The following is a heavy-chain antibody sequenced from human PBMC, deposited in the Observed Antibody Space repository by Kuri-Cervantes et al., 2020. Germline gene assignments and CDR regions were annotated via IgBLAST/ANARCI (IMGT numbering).Heavy chain of an antibody. CDR2: ISSSSSTI. CDR1: GFTFSSYS. Sequence: GGSLRLSCAASGFTFSSYSMNWVRQAPGKGLEWVSYISSSSSTIYYADSVKGRFTISRDNSKNTLYLQMNSLRAEDTAVYYCARDMDGVYGYARMGDYWGQGT. J-gene: IGHJ4*02. CDR3: ARDMDGVYGYARMGDY. V-gene: IGHV3-48*01. D-gene: IGHD5-12*01.